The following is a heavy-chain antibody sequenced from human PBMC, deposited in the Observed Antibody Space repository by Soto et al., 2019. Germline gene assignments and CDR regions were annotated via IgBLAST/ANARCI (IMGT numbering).Heavy chain of an antibody. CDR2: IIPIFGTA. V-gene: IGHV1-69*12. CDR1: GGTFSSYA. CDR3: ARDRDIVLVPATAYYGMDV. J-gene: IGHJ6*02. Sequence: QVQLVQSGAEVKKPGSSVKVSCKASGGTFSSYAISWVRQAPGQGLEWMGGIIPIFGTANYAQKFQGRVTITADESTSTAYMELSSLRSEDTAVYYCARDRDIVLVPATAYYGMDVWGQGTTVTVSS. D-gene: IGHD2-2*01.